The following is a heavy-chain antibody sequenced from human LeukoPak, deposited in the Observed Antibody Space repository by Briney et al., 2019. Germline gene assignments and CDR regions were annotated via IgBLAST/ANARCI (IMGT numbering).Heavy chain of an antibody. CDR3: ARHDYSNYVGWFDP. Sequence: PGGSLRLSCVASGFTLSNYAMIWVRQAPGKRLEWVSDIRASGGTTNYADSVKGRFTISRDNSKNTLYLQMNSLRAEDTAVYYCARHDYSNYVGWFDPWGQGTLVSVSS. D-gene: IGHD4-11*01. CDR1: GFTLSNYA. CDR2: IRASGGTT. V-gene: IGHV3-23*01. J-gene: IGHJ5*02.